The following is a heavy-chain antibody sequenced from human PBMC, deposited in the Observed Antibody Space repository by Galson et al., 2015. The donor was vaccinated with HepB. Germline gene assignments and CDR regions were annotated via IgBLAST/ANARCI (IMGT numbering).Heavy chain of an antibody. D-gene: IGHD5-24*01. Sequence: SLRLSCAASGFTFSSYAMSWVRQAPGKGLEWVSAISGSDGSTYYADSVKGRFTISRDNSKNTLYLQMNSLRAEDTAVYYCAKPPGWLQLGALFDYWGQGTLVTVSS. CDR1: GFTFSSYA. V-gene: IGHV3-23*01. CDR2: ISGSDGST. CDR3: AKPPGWLQLGALFDY. J-gene: IGHJ4*02.